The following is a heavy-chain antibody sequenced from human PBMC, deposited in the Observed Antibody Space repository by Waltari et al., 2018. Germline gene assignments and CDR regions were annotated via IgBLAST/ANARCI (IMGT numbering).Heavy chain of an antibody. V-gene: IGHV4-4*07. CDR1: GGSISSYY. J-gene: IGHJ5*02. CDR3: ARGPPQGYDFWSGYYGSNWFDP. Sequence: QVQLQESGPGLVKPSETLSLTCTVSGGSISSYYWSWIRQPAGKGLEWIGRIYTSGSTNYNPSLKSRVTMSVDTSKNQFSLKLSSVTAADTAVYYCARGPPQGYDFWSGYYGSNWFDPWGQGTLVIVSS. CDR2: IYTSGST. D-gene: IGHD3-3*01.